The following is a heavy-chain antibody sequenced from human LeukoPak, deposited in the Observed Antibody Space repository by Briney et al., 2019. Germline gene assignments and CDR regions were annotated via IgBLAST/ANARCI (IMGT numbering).Heavy chain of an antibody. V-gene: IGHV4-34*01. J-gene: IGHJ4*02. CDR2: INHSGST. D-gene: IGHD3-22*01. CDR3: TRHILIVGGPGY. CDR1: GGSFSGYC. Sequence: SETLSLTCAVYGGSFSGYCWSWIRQPPGKGLEWIGEINHSGSTNDNPSLRSRVTISVDTSKKQFSLKLSSVTAADTAVYYCTRHILIVGGPGYWGQGTLVTVSS.